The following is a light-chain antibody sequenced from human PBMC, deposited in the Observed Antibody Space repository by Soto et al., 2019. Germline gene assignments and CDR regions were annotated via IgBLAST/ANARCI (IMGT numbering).Light chain of an antibody. Sequence: EIVLTQSPATLSLSPGDRASLSCGASQSVSSSYLAWFQQKPGQAPRLLIYGASSRATGIPARFSGSESGTEFTLTISSLQSEDFAVYYCQQYNKWPLTFGGGTKVDIK. J-gene: IGKJ4*01. CDR3: QQYNKWPLT. CDR1: QSVSSSY. V-gene: IGKV3-15*01. CDR2: GAS.